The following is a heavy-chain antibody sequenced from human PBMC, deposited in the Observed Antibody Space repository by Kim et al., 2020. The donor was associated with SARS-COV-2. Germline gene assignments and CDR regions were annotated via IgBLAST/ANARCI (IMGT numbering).Heavy chain of an antibody. Sequence: DYAAPVQGRFTISRDDSKNTLYLQMNSLKTADTAVYYCTTVTAAGRGRGYWGQGTLVTVSS. CDR3: TTVTAAGRGRGY. V-gene: IGHV3-15*01. D-gene: IGHD6-13*01. J-gene: IGHJ4*02.